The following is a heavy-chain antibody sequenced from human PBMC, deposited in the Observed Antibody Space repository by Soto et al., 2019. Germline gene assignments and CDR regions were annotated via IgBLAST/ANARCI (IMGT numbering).Heavy chain of an antibody. CDR2: IYPGDSDT. CDR3: AASIFYYGMDV. CDR1: GYTFTNYW. J-gene: IGHJ6*02. Sequence: GESLKISCKGSGYTFTNYWIGWVRQMPGKGLEWVGIIYPGDSDTKYNPSFQGQVTISADKSITTTYLQWSSLKASDTAIYYCAASIFYYGMDVWGQGTTVTGSS. V-gene: IGHV5-51*01.